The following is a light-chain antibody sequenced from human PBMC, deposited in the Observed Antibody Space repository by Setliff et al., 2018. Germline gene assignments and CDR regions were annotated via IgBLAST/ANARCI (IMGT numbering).Light chain of an antibody. CDR2: DVL. J-gene: IGLJ1*01. V-gene: IGLV2-14*03. CDR1: SSDVGGYDF. CDR3: SSYTSSSLYV. Sequence: QSALAQPASVSGSPGQSITISCTGTSSDVGGYDFVSWYQQHPGKAPKLMIFDVLNRPSGVSNRFSGSKSGNTASLTISGLQAEDEADYYCSSYTSSSLYVFGTGTKVTVL.